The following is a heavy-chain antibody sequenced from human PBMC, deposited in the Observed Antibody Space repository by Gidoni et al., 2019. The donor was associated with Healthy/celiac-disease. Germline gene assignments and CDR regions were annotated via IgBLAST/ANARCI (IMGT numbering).Heavy chain of an antibody. D-gene: IGHD3-10*01. CDR2: INPNSGGT. CDR1: GYTFTGYN. Sequence: QVQLVQSGAEVKKPGASVKVSCKASGYTFTGYNMHWVRQAPGQGLEWMGWINPNSGGTNYAQKFQGWVTMTRDTSISTAYMELSRLRSDDTAVYYCARAGYYGSGSYYNLDYWGQGTLVTVSS. J-gene: IGHJ4*02. CDR3: ARAGYYGSGSYYNLDY. V-gene: IGHV1-2*04.